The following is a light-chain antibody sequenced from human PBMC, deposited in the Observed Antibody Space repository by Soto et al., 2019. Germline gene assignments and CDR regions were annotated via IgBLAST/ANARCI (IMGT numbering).Light chain of an antibody. V-gene: IGLV1-40*01. CDR3: QSYDNSLRVSV. J-gene: IGLJ2*01. Sequence: QSVLTQPPSVSGAPGQTVTISCAGSRSNIGAGYEIHWYQQITGAVPKLLIYGNSNRPSGVPDRFFGSKSDTSASLAMTGIQAEHEAEYYSQSYDNSLRVSVFGGGTQLTVL. CDR1: RSNIGAGYE. CDR2: GNS.